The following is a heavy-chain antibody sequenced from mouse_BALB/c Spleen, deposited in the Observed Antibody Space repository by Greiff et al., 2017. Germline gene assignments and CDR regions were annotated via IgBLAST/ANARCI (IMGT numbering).Heavy chain of an antibody. CDR1: GYTFSSYW. CDR3: ARSNYGNYFYAMDY. V-gene: IGHV1-9*01. Sequence: QVQLQQSGAELMKPGASVKISCKATGYTFSSYWIEWVKQRPGHGLEWIGEILPGSGSTNYNEKFKGKATFTADTSSNTAYMQLSSLTSEDSAVYYCARSNYGNYFYAMDYWGQGTSVTVSS. CDR2: ILPGSGST. J-gene: IGHJ4*01. D-gene: IGHD2-1*01.